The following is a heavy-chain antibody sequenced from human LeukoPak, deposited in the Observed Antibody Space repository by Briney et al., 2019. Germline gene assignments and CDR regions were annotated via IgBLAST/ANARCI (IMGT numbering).Heavy chain of an antibody. CDR1: GGPISSYY. CDR2: IFYSGST. J-gene: IGHJ4*02. D-gene: IGHD3-22*01. V-gene: IGHV4-59*08. Sequence: SETLSLTCTVSGGPISSYYWGWIRQPPGKGLEWIGYIFYSGSTKYNPSLKSRVTISVDRSKSQFSLKLSSVTAADTAVYYCARHTYYYDSSGYYYRSYYFDYWGQGTLVTVSS. CDR3: ARHTYYYDSSGYYYRSYYFDY.